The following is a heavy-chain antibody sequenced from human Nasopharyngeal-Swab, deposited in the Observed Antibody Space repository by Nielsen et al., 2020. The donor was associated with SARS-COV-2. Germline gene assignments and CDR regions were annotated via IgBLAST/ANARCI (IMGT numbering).Heavy chain of an antibody. D-gene: IGHD6-6*01. V-gene: IGHV4-34*01. Sequence: SECLSLYCAVCGGSCSGYYWSWIRQPPGKGLEWIGEINHSGSTNYNPSLKSRVTISVDTSKNQFSLKLSSVTAADTAVYYCARGRGVAAQNWFDPWGQGTLVTVSS. CDR1: GGSCSGYY. CDR2: INHSGST. CDR3: ARGRGVAAQNWFDP. J-gene: IGHJ5*02.